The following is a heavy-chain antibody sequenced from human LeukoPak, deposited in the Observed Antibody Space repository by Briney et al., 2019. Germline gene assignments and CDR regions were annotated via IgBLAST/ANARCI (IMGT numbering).Heavy chain of an antibody. D-gene: IGHD3-22*01. V-gene: IGHV3-7*04. CDR1: GFTFSSYE. CDR2: IKRDGSEK. Sequence: GGSLRLSCAASGFTFSSYEMNWVRQAPGKGLEWVANIKRDGSEKYSVDSVKGRFTISRDNAKKSLYLQMNGLRAEDAAVYYCVRGMSGSSGPFDYWGQGTLVTVSS. CDR3: VRGMSGSSGPFDY. J-gene: IGHJ4*02.